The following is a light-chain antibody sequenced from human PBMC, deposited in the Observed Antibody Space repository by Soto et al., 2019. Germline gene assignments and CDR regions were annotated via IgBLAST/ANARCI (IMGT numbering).Light chain of an antibody. J-gene: IGLJ1*01. CDR1: SSDVGGYNY. V-gene: IGLV2-14*01. CDR2: EVT. Sequence: QSALTQPASVSGSPGQSITISCTGTSSDVGGYNYVSWYQQHPGKAPKLMIYEVTNRPSGVSIRFSGSKSGNTASLTISGLQADDEADYYCSSYTSSITYVFGTGTKLTVL. CDR3: SSYTSSITYV.